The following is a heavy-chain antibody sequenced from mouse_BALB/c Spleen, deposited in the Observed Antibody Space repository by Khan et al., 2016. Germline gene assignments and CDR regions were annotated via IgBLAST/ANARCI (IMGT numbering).Heavy chain of an antibody. CDR3: ARDLYGNYPMDY. CDR2: ISYSGST. D-gene: IGHD2-1*01. V-gene: IGHV3-2*02. J-gene: IGHJ4*01. Sequence: EVQLQESGPGLVKPSQSLSLTCTVTGYSITSDYAWNWIRQFPGNKLEWMGYISYSGSTSYNPSLKSRISITRDTSKNQFFLQLNSLTTEDTATYYCARDLYGNYPMDYWGQGTSVTVSA. CDR1: GYSITSDYA.